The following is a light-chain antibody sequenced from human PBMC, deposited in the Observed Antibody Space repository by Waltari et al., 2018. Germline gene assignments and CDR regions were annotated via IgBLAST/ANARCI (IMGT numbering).Light chain of an antibody. CDR3: QHFGSSPYT. J-gene: IGKJ2*01. V-gene: IGKV3-20*01. Sequence: EIVLTQSPGTLSLSPGERATLSCRASHSVASNHLAWYQQKPGQAPSLLIYGASSRATGIPDRFSGSGSGTDFTLTISRLEPEDFAVYYCQHFGSSPYTFGQGTKLEI. CDR1: HSVASNH. CDR2: GAS.